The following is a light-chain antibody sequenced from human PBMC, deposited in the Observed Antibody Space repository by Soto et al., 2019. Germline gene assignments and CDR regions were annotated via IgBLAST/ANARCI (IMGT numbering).Light chain of an antibody. CDR1: HGISSY. J-gene: IGKJ5*01. V-gene: IGKV1-39*01. CDR3: QQSYSTPIT. Sequence: DIQMTQSPSSLSASVGDRVTITCRASHGISSYLNWYQQKPGKAPKLLIYSASSLQSGVPSRFSGSGSGTDFTLTISSLRPEDFATYYCQQSYSTPITFGQGTRLEIK. CDR2: SAS.